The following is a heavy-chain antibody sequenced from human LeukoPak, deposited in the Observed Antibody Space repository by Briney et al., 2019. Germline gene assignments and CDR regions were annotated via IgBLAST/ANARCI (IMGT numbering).Heavy chain of an antibody. V-gene: IGHV1-18*01. CDR1: GYTSTNYG. CDR3: ARDPDY. J-gene: IGHJ4*02. CDR2: ISAYNGNT. Sequence: RRASVKVSCKASGYTSTNYGISWVRQAPGQGLEWMGWISAYNGNTNYAQNLQGRVTMTTETSTNTAYMELRSLKSDDTAVYYCARDPDYWGQGTLVTVSS.